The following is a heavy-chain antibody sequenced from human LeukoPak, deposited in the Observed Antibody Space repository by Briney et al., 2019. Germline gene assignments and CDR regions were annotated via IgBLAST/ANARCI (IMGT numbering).Heavy chain of an antibody. V-gene: IGHV1-18*01. D-gene: IGHD3-22*01. Sequence: ASVKVSCKASGYTFTSYGISWVRQAPGQGLEWMGWISAYNGNTNYAQKLQGRVTMTTDTSTSTAYMELRSLRSDDTAVYYCATLGVRYYDSRDIDYWGQGTLVTVSS. J-gene: IGHJ4*02. CDR3: ATLGVRYYDSRDIDY. CDR2: ISAYNGNT. CDR1: GYTFTSYG.